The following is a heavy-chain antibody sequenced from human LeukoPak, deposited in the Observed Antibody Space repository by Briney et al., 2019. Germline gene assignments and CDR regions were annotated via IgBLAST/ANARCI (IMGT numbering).Heavy chain of an antibody. V-gene: IGHV4-59*01. CDR1: GGSFSGYY. CDR2: IYYSGST. D-gene: IGHD6-13*01. CDR3: ARVGFSSWTGYFDY. J-gene: IGHJ4*02. Sequence: SETLSLTCAVYGGSFSGYYWSWIRQPPGKGLEWIGYIYYSGSTNYNPSLKSRVTISVDTSKNQFSLKLSSVTAADTAVYYCARVGFSSWTGYFDYWGQGTLVTVSS.